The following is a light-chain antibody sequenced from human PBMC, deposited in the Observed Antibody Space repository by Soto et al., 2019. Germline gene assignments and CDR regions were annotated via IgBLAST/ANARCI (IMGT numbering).Light chain of an antibody. CDR1: SSNIGAGYD. CDR3: QSYDSSLSGYV. J-gene: IGLJ1*01. Sequence: QSVLTQPPSVSGAPGQRVTISCTGSSSNIGAGYDVHWYQQLPGTAPKLLIYGNSNRPSGVPDRFSGSKSGTSASLAITGLQAEDEDDYHCQSYDSSLSGYVFGTGTKVTV. CDR2: GNS. V-gene: IGLV1-40*01.